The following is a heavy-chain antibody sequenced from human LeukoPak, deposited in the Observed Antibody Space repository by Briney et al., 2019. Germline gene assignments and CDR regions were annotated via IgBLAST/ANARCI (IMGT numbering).Heavy chain of an antibody. J-gene: IGHJ6*03. CDR2: IYYSGST. CDR1: GGSISSSSYY. CDR3: ARLRWELRHYYYYMDV. V-gene: IGHV4-39*01. Sequence: PSETLSLTCTVSGGSISSSSYYWGWIRQPPGKGLEWIGSIYYSGSTYYNPSLKSRVTISVDTSKNQFSLKLSSVTAADTAVYYCARLRWELRHYYYYMDVWGKGTTVTISS. D-gene: IGHD1-26*01.